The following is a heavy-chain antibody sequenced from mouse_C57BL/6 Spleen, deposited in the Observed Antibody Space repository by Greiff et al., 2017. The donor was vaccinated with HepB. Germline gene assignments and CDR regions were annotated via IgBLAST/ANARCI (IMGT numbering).Heavy chain of an antibody. Sequence: VQLQQPGAELVKPGASVKLSCKASGYTFTSYWMHWVKQRPGQGLEWIGMIHPNSGSTNYNEKLKSKATLTVDKSSSTAYMQHSSLTSEASAVYYCARWGEYFDVWGTGTTVTVSS. J-gene: IGHJ1*03. CDR3: ARWGEYFDV. V-gene: IGHV1-64*01. CDR2: IHPNSGST. CDR1: GYTFTSYW.